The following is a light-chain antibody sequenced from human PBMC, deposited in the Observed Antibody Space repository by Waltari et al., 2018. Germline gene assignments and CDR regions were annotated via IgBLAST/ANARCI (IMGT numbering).Light chain of an antibody. V-gene: IGKV1-5*03. J-gene: IGKJ2*01. CDR3: QQYNTYQYT. CDR2: KAS. Sequence: DIQMTQSPPTLSPSLGGRVPITCRASQSISRWLAWFQQKPGTAPRLLIYKASSSERGVPSRFGGSGYGTEFNLTISSLQADDFATYFCQQYNTYQYTFGQGTKLEVK. CDR1: QSISRW.